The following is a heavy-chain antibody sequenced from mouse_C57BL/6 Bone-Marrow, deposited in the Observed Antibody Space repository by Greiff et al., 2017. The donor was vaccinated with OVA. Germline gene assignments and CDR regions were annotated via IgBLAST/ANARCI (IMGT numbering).Heavy chain of an antibody. CDR3: ARHGITTVVAPGAMDY. V-gene: IGHV1-62-2*01. Sequence: VKLMESGAELVKPGASVKLSCKASGYTFTEYTIHWVKQRSGQGLEWIGWFYPGSGSIKYNEKFKDKATLTADKSSSTVYMELSRLTSEDSAVYFCARHGITTVVAPGAMDYWGQGTSVTVSS. J-gene: IGHJ4*01. CDR2: FYPGSGSI. D-gene: IGHD1-1*01. CDR1: GYTFTEYT.